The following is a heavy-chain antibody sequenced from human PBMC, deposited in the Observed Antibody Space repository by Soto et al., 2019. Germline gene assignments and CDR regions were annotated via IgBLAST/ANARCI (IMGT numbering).Heavy chain of an antibody. V-gene: IGHV3-30-3*01. Sequence: QVQLVESGGGVVQPGRSLRLSCAASGFTFSSYATHWVRQAPGKGLEWVAVISYDGSNKYYADSVKGRFTISRDNSKNTLYLQMNSLRAEDTAVYYCARESSGAFDYWGQGTLVTVSS. CDR2: ISYDGSNK. D-gene: IGHD6-19*01. CDR1: GFTFSSYA. J-gene: IGHJ4*02. CDR3: ARESSGAFDY.